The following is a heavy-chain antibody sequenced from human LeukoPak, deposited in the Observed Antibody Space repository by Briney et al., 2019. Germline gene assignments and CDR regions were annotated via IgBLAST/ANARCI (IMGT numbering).Heavy chain of an antibody. J-gene: IGHJ5*02. D-gene: IGHD2-2*02. V-gene: IGHV4-34*01. Sequence: SETLSLTCTVYGGSFSDYYWSWIRQPPGKGLEWIGEINHSTNYNPSLKSRVTISVDTSKNQFSLKLTSVTAADTAVYYCARGILRPQRFDPWGQGHLVSVSS. CDR2: INHST. CDR1: GGSFSDYY. CDR3: ARGILRPQRFDP.